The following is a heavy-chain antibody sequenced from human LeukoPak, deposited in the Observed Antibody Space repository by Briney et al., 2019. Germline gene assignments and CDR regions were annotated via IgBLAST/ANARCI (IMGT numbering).Heavy chain of an antibody. CDR2: IRSKAKNYAT. V-gene: IGHV3-73*01. CDR3: MAAVDLGSGYWEVY. J-gene: IGHJ4*02. D-gene: IGHD3-22*01. Sequence: GGSLTLSCAASGFSFSGSDIHSVRQASGKGLGWVGHIRSKAKNYATESSASMKGRFTIARDESKNTAYLQMNSLKAEDTAVYYCMAAVDLGSGYWEVYWGQGTLVTVSS. CDR1: GFSFSGSD.